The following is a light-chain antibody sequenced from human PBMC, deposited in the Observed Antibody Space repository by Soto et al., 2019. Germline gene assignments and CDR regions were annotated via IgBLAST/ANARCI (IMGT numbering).Light chain of an antibody. J-gene: IGKJ4*01. Sequence: DIQLTQSPSSLSASVGDRVTITCRARQSVSTDLNWYRQKPGEDPKLLRRAASSLEDGVPSRFSGSGSGTVFTLTINSLHPEDFATFYCQQSFSDPPLSFGGGTRVEVK. V-gene: IGKV1-39*01. CDR1: QSVSTD. CDR3: QQSFSDPPLS. CDR2: AAS.